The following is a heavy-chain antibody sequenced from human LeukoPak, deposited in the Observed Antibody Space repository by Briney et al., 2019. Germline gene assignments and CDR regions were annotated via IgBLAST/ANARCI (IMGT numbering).Heavy chain of an antibody. CDR3: ARDRHSGSYYRWFEP. CDR2: IYYSGST. V-gene: IGHV4-31*03. D-gene: IGHD1-26*01. Sequence: SQTLSLTRTVSGGSISSGVYYWSWIRQHPGKGLEWIGYIYYSGSTYYNPSPKSRVTISVDTSKNQFSLKLSSVTAADTAVYSCARDRHSGSYYRWFEPWGQGTLVTVSS. CDR1: GGSISSGVYY. J-gene: IGHJ5*02.